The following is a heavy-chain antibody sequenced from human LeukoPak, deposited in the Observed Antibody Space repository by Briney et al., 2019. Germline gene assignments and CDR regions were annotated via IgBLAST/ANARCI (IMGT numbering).Heavy chain of an antibody. V-gene: IGHV3-53*05. Sequence: PGGSLRLSCAASGFTVSSDYVSWVRQAPGKGLEWVSVIYSGGSTYYADSVKGRFTISRDKSKNTVYLQMNSLRFEDTAMYYCARHWLDPWGQGTLVTVSS. J-gene: IGHJ5*02. CDR1: GFTVSSDY. CDR2: IYSGGST. CDR3: ARHWLDP.